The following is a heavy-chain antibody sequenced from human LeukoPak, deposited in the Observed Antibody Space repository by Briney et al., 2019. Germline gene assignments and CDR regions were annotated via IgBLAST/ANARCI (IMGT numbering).Heavy chain of an antibody. D-gene: IGHD2-2*01. CDR2: IYHSGST. CDR3: ASGVPADKDDY. V-gene: IGHV4-38-2*02. Sequence: SETLSLTCTVSGYSISSGYHWGWIRQPPGKGLEWIGSIYHSGSTYYNPSLKSRVTISVDTSKNQFSLKLSSVTAADTAVYYCASGVPADKDDYWGQGTLVTVSS. CDR1: GYSISSGYH. J-gene: IGHJ4*02.